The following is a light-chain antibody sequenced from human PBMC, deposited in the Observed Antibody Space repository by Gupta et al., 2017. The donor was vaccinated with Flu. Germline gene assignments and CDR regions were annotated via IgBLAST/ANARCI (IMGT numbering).Light chain of an antibody. V-gene: IGKV3-15*01. CDR3: QQHNNWPPLT. CDR1: QTVIHN. Sequence: DIVLTQSPATLSVSPGERATLSCRASQTVIHNLAWYQQKPGQAPRLLFSGASTRAAGVPARFTARGSGTEFTLTISSLQSEDFAVYYCQQHNNWPPLTFGQGTKLEIK. CDR2: GAS. J-gene: IGKJ2*01.